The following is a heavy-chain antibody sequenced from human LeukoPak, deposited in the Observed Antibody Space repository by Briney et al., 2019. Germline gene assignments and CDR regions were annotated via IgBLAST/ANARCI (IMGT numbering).Heavy chain of an antibody. CDR1: GFTFSSYS. J-gene: IGHJ5*02. CDR2: ITGSGDIT. CDR3: ARGPQFSGPGWFDP. Sequence: GGSLRLSCAASGFTFSSYSMNWVRQAPGKGLEWVSAITGSGDITYNADSVKGRFTISRDNSKNTLYLQMNSLRAEDTAIYYCARGPQFSGPGWFDPWGQGTLVTVSS. D-gene: IGHD3-10*01. V-gene: IGHV3-23*01.